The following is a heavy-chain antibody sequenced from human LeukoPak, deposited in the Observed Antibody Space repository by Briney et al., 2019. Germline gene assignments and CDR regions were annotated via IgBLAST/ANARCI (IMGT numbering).Heavy chain of an antibody. CDR2: INPNSGGT. D-gene: IGHD5-18*01. Sequence: ASVKVSCKASGYTSTSYYMHWVRQAPGQGLEWMGWINPNSGGTNYAQKFQGRVTMTRDTSISTAYMELSRLRSDDTAVYYCARGRGYSYGSDDYWGQGTLVTVSS. V-gene: IGHV1-2*02. CDR3: ARGRGYSYGSDDY. J-gene: IGHJ4*02. CDR1: GYTSTSYY.